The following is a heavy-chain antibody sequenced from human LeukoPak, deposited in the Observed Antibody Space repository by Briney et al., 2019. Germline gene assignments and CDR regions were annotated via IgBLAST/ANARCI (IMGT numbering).Heavy chain of an antibody. CDR2: LLGSGSTT. V-gene: IGHV3-23*01. D-gene: IGHD3-10*01. Sequence: GGSLRLSCAASGFTFSSYAMSWVRQAPGKGLEWVSSLLGSGSTTYYADSVQGRFTISRDNSKNTLYLQMNSLRAEDTAVYYCAKELTPGVYYYYYYGMDVWGQGTTVTVSS. J-gene: IGHJ6*02. CDR3: AKELTPGVYYYYYYGMDV. CDR1: GFTFSSYA.